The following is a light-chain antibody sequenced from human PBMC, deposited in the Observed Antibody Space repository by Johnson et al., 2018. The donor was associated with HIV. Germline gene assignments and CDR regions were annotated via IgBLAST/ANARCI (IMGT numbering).Light chain of an antibody. J-gene: IGLJ1*01. CDR2: ETT. V-gene: IGLV1-51*02. CDR1: SSNIGSHY. Sequence: QCVLTQPPSVSAAPGQKVTISCSGSSSNIGSHYVSWYQQLPGTAPKLLIYETTKRPSGIPDRFSGSRSGTSATLGITGLQTGDEADYYCATCDNSLRVFGTGTKVTVL. CDR3: ATCDNSLRV.